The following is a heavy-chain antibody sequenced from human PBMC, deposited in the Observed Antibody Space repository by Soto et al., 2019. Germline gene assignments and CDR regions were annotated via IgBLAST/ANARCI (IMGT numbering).Heavy chain of an antibody. CDR1: GGSFSGYY. CDR2: INHSGST. Sequence: PSETLPLTCAVYGGSFSGYYWSWIRQPPGKGLEWIGEINHSGSTNYNPSLKSRVTISVDTSKNQFSLKLSSVTAADTAVYYCARGLREYYYDSSGFIWGQGTLVTVSS. V-gene: IGHV4-34*01. D-gene: IGHD3-22*01. CDR3: ARGLREYYYDSSGFI. J-gene: IGHJ4*02.